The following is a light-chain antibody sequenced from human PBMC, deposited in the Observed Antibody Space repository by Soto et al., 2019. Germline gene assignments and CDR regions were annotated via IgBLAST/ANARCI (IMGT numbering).Light chain of an antibody. Sequence: QSALTQPASVSGSPGQSIASSCTGTSSDVGSYNSVSWYQQHPGKAPKLMIYEGSKRPSGVSDRFSGPKSGNTASLTISGLQAEDEADYYCCSYAGNPYVFGTGTKVTVL. CDR3: CSYAGNPYV. V-gene: IGLV2-23*01. CDR1: SSDVGSYNS. J-gene: IGLJ1*01. CDR2: EGS.